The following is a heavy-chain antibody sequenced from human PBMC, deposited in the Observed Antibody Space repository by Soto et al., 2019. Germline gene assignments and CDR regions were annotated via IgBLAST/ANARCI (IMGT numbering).Heavy chain of an antibody. CDR2: ISAYNGNT. Sequence: ASVKVSCKSSGYTFTTYGITCVRQAPGQGLEWMGWISAYNGNTNYAQKLQGRVTMTTDTSTSTAYMELRSLRSDDTAVYYCARNGTYQADFWSQGTLVTVSS. CDR3: ARNGTYQADF. V-gene: IGHV1-18*01. D-gene: IGHD2-2*01. CDR1: GYTFTTYG. J-gene: IGHJ4*02.